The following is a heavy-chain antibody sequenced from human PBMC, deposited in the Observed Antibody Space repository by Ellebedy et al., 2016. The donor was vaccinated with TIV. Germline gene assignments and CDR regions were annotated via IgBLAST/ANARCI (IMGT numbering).Heavy chain of an antibody. Sequence: GESLKISCAASGFTFSSFGMHWVRQAPGKGLEWVAVISFNRGNKYYADSVKGRFTISRDNSKNTLYLQMNSLRAEETAVYYCAEDRHSGNIDYWGQGTLVTVSS. CDR3: AEDRHSGNIDY. CDR1: GFTFSSFG. CDR2: ISFNRGNK. D-gene: IGHD1-26*01. J-gene: IGHJ4*02. V-gene: IGHV3-30*18.